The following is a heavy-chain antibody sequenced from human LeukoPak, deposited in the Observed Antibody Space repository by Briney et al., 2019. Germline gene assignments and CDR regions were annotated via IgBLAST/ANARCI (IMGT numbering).Heavy chain of an antibody. CDR2: MNPNSGNT. J-gene: IGHJ6*03. CDR3: ARGPYYYYYMDV. CDR1: GYTFTSYD. Sequence: ASVKVSCTASGYTFTSYDINWVRQATGQGLEWMGWMNPNSGNTGYAQKFQGRVTMTTDTSTSTAYMELRSLRSDDTAVYYCARGPYYYYYMDVWGKGTTVTVSS. V-gene: IGHV1-8*01.